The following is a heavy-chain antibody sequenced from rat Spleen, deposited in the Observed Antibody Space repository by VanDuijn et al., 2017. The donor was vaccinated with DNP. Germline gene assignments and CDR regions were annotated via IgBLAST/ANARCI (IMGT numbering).Heavy chain of an antibody. J-gene: IGHJ2*01. CDR3: ASWGIRAYYFDS. CDR1: GFTFNNYW. D-gene: IGHD4-3*01. Sequence: EVQLVESGGDLVQPGRSLKLSCVASGFTFNNYWMTWFRQVPGKGLEWVASITSSGGSTYYPDSVKGRFTISRHNAKSTLYLQMNSLRFEDTATYFCASWGIRAYYFDSWGQGVMVTVSS. V-gene: IGHV5-31*01. CDR2: ITSSGGST.